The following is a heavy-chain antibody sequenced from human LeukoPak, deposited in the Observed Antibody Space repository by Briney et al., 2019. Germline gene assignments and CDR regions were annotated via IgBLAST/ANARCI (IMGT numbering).Heavy chain of an antibody. CDR1: GGSISNYY. J-gene: IGHJ5*02. CDR3: ARDRLQLQS. Sequence: PSETLSLTCTVSGGSISNYYWNWIRQPPGKGLEWIGYIYYTGNTNYNPSLKSRVTISVDTSKNQFSLKLSSVTAADTAVYYWARDRLQLQSWGQGTLVTVSS. V-gene: IGHV4-59*01. CDR2: IYYTGNT. D-gene: IGHD1-1*01.